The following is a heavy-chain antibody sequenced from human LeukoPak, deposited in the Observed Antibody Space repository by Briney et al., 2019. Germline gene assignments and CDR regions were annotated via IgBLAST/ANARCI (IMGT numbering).Heavy chain of an antibody. J-gene: IGHJ6*02. CDR1: GFTFSSYE. D-gene: IGHD1-26*01. CDR2: ISSSGSTI. Sequence: GGSLRLSCAASGFTFSSYELNWVRQAPGKGLEWVSYISSSGSTIYYADSVKGRFTISRDNAKNSLYLQMNSLRAEDTAVYYCARDSDPELYYYYGMDVWGQGTTVTVSS. CDR3: ARDSDPELYYYYGMDV. V-gene: IGHV3-48*03.